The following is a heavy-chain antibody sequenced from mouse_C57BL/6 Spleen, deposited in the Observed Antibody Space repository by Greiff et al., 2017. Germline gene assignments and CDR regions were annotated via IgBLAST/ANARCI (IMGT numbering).Heavy chain of an antibody. D-gene: IGHD2-2*01. CDR3: ARRGGYGYDGAMDY. Sequence: QVQLQQPGAELVKPGASVKMSCKASGYTFTSYWITWVKQRPGQGLEWIGDIYPGSGSTNYNEKFTSKATLTVDTSSSTAYMQLSSLTSEDSAVYYGARRGGYGYDGAMDYWGQGTSVTVSS. CDR1: GYTFTSYW. V-gene: IGHV1-55*01. J-gene: IGHJ4*01. CDR2: IYPGSGST.